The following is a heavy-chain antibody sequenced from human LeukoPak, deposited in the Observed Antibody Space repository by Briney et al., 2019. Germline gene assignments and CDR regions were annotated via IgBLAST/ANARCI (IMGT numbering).Heavy chain of an antibody. CDR2: ISYDGNKK. V-gene: IGHV3-33*05. J-gene: IGHJ3*01. D-gene: IGHD2-2*01. Sequence: PGRSLRLSCAASGFTFRTNGMHWVRQAPGKGLEWVALISYDGNKKYYADSVKGRFTISRDNSENTLYLQMNSLRTEDTAVYFCASEVAIIPAAIPSKDDAFDLWGQGTLVIVSS. CDR3: ASEVAIIPAAIPSKDDAFDL. CDR1: GFTFRTNG.